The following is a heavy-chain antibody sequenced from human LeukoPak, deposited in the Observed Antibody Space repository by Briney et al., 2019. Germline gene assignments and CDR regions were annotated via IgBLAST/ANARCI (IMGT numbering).Heavy chain of an antibody. CDR1: GFTFSNYA. V-gene: IGHV3-53*01. D-gene: IGHD4-17*01. CDR2: IYSGGST. Sequence: PGGSLRLSFAASGFTFSNYAMSWVRQAPGKGLEWVSAIYSGGSTYYADSVKGRLTISRDNSKNTLYLQMNSLRAEDTAVYYCATDYGDAGTEVFHYWGQGTLVTVSS. J-gene: IGHJ4*02. CDR3: ATDYGDAGTEVFHY.